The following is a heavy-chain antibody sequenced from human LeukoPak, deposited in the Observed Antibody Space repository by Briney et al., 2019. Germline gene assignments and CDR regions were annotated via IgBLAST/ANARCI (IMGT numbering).Heavy chain of an antibody. V-gene: IGHV1-69*05. J-gene: IGHJ6*03. D-gene: IGHD3-3*01. CDR3: ARSPGPYDFWSGYPIYYYYYMDV. CDR2: IIPIFGTA. CDR1: GGTFSSYA. Sequence: GFSVKVSCKASGGTFSSYAISWVRQAPGQGLEWMGGIIPIFGTANYAQKFQGRVTITTDESTSTAYMELSSLRSEDTAVYCCARSPGPYDFWSGYPIYYYYYMDVWGKGTTVTVSS.